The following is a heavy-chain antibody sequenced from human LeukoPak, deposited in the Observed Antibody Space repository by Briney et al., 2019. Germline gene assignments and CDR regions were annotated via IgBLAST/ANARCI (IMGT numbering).Heavy chain of an antibody. CDR1: GFTLSSYE. CDR2: ISSSGSTI. CDR3: ARDGDYGDYVGYFDY. Sequence: PGGSLRLSCAASGFTLSSYEMNWVRQAPGKGLEWVSYISSSGSTIYYADSVKGRFTISRDNAKNSLYLKMNSLRAEDTAVYYCARDGDYGDYVGYFDYWGQGTLVTVSS. J-gene: IGHJ4*02. D-gene: IGHD4-17*01. V-gene: IGHV3-48*03.